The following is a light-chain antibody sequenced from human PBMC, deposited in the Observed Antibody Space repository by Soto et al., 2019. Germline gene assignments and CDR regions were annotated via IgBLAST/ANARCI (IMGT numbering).Light chain of an antibody. CDR3: LQGYNFPIT. CDR2: AAS. J-gene: IGKJ5*01. V-gene: IGKV1-6*01. Sequence: AIQMTQSPPSLSASVGDGVTITCRASQGIRNDLGWYQQKPGKAPKLLISAASSFPKGVPSRFSGSGSGTGFTLTISSLQPEDFATYYCLQGYNFPITFGQGARLEIK. CDR1: QGIRND.